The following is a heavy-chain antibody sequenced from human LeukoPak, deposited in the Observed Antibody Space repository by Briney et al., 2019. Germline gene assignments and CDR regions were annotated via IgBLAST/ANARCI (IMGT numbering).Heavy chain of an antibody. CDR1: GGSISSGDYY. CDR3: ARVGLLHARVDY. CDR2: IYYSGST. J-gene: IGHJ4*02. D-gene: IGHD3-22*01. V-gene: IGHV4-30-4*08. Sequence: SQTLSLTCTVSGGSISSGDYYWSWIRQPPGKGLEWIGYIYYSGSTYYNPSLKSRVTISVDTSKNQFSLKLSSVTAAGTAVYYCARVGLLHARVDYWGQGTLVTVSS.